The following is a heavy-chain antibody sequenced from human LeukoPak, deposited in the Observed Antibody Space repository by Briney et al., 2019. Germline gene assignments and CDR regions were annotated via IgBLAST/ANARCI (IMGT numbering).Heavy chain of an antibody. D-gene: IGHD2-2*01. CDR1: GFTFSSYG. J-gene: IGHJ4*02. CDR3: AKDKDIVVVPAAVDY. V-gene: IGHV3-30*18. Sequence: PGGSLRLSCAASGFTFSSYGMHWVRQAPGKGLEWVAVISYGGSNKYYADSVKGRFTISRDNSKNTLYLQMNSLRAEDTAVYYCAKDKDIVVVPAAVDYWGQGTLVTVSS. CDR2: ISYGGSNK.